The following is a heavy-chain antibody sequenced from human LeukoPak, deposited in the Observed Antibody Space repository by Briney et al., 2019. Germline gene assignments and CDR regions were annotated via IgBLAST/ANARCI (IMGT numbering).Heavy chain of an antibody. Sequence: PGGSLRLSCAASGFIFSSYGMHWVRQAPGKGLEWVAVISYDGGNISYTDSVKGRFTISRDNSKNTLYLQMNSLRAEDTAVYYCANFDYYDSSGYYQFDYWGQGTLVTVSS. CDR1: GFIFSSYG. CDR2: ISYDGGNI. D-gene: IGHD3-22*01. J-gene: IGHJ4*02. CDR3: ANFDYYDSSGYYQFDY. V-gene: IGHV3-30*18.